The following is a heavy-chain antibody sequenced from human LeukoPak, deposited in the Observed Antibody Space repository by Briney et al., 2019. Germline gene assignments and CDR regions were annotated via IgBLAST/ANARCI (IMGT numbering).Heavy chain of an antibody. J-gene: IGHJ6*03. CDR3: ARDHAFSYYYYYMDV. Sequence: GGSLRLSCAASGFSFNTYWMGWVRQAPGKGLEWVANINQDGSEKYYVDSVKGRFTISRDNAKNSLYLQMNSLRAEDTAVYYCARDHAFSYYYYYMDVWGKGTTVTVSS. D-gene: IGHD3-3*01. CDR2: INQDGSEK. V-gene: IGHV3-7*01. CDR1: GFSFNTYW.